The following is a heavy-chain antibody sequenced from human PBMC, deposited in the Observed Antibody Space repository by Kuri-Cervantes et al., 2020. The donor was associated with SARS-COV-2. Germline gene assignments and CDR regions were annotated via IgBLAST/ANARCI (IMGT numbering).Heavy chain of an antibody. CDR3: ARLIGYSGYDYSFGYFDY. V-gene: IGHV4-34*01. D-gene: IGHD5-12*01. CDR2: INHSGST. Sequence: GSLRLSCAAYGGSFSGYYWSWIRQPPGKGLEWIGEINHSGSTNYNPSLKSRVTISVDTSKNQFSLKLSSVTAADTAVYYCARLIGYSGYDYSFGYFDYWGQGTLVTVSS. CDR1: GGSFSGYY. J-gene: IGHJ4*02.